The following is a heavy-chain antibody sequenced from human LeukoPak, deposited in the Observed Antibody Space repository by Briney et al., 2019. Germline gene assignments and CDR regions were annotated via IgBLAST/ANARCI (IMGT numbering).Heavy chain of an antibody. Sequence: PSETLSLTCAVYGGSFSGYYWRWIRQPPGKGLEWIGEINHSGSTNYNPSLKSRVTISVDTSKNQFSLKLSSVTAADTAVYYCARGPRKAGIAAVYFDYWGQGTLVTVSS. V-gene: IGHV4-34*01. CDR1: GGSFSGYY. CDR3: ARGPRKAGIAAVYFDY. J-gene: IGHJ4*02. D-gene: IGHD6-13*01. CDR2: INHSGST.